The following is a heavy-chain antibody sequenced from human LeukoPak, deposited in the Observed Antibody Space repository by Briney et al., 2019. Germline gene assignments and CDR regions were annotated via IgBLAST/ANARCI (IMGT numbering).Heavy chain of an antibody. J-gene: IGHJ5*02. Sequence: SETLSLTCTVSGGSISSRSYYWSWIRQPPGKGLEWIGEINHSGSTNYNPSLKSRVTISVDTSKNQFSLKLSSVTAADTAVYYCARGGKRAYQRYFDWLRNWFDPWGQGTLVTVSS. CDR2: INHSGST. V-gene: IGHV4-39*07. CDR3: ARGGKRAYQRYFDWLRNWFDP. CDR1: GGSISSRSYY. D-gene: IGHD3-9*01.